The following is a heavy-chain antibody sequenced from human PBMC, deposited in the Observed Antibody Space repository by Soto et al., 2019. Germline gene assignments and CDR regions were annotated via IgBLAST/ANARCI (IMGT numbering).Heavy chain of an antibody. V-gene: IGHV4-30-2*05. CDR3: ARAYGSGYMDV. D-gene: IGHD3-10*01. CDR2: MYHSGST. J-gene: IGHJ6*02. Sequence: PSETLSLTCAVSGGSISSGGYSWSWIRQPPGKGLEWIGYMYHSGSTYYNPSLKSQVTISVDTSKNQLSLKLSSVSAADTAAYYCARAYGSGYMDVWGQGTTVTVSS. CDR1: GGSISSGGYS.